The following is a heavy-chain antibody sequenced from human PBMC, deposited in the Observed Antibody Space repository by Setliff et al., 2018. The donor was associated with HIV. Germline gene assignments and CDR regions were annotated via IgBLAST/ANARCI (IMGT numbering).Heavy chain of an antibody. D-gene: IGHD3-16*01. V-gene: IGHV3-74*01. Sequence: PGGSLGLSCTASGLTFNNAWMSWVRQDPGKGLMWVSHINNDATITNYADSVKGRFTISRDNAKNTLYLQVNSLRAEDTAIYYCAKPCYDYVWRPDRDAFDLWGQGTMVTVSS. J-gene: IGHJ3*01. CDR3: AKPCYDYVWRPDRDAFDL. CDR1: GLTFNNAW. CDR2: INNDATIT.